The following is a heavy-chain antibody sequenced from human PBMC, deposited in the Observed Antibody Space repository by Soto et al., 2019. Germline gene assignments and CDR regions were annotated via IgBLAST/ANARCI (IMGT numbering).Heavy chain of an antibody. V-gene: IGHV1-18*01. D-gene: IGHD3-3*01. CDR2: ISTYNGDT. CDR3: AREGVAPYYYYGMDV. CDR1: GYIFTSYY. Sequence: GASVKVSCKAVGYIFTSYYIHWVRQAPGQGLEWMGWISTYNGDTNYAQTFQGRVTMTTDTSTSTVHMEVRSLRSDDTAVYYCAREGVAPYYYYGMDVWGQGTPVTVSS. J-gene: IGHJ6*02.